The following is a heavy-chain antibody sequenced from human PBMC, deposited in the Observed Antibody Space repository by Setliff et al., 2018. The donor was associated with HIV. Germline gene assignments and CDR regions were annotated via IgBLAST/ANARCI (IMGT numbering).Heavy chain of an antibody. CDR3: ARGVRGTQVLATIGGEDYFYYYMDI. J-gene: IGHJ6*03. Sequence: SETLSLTCTVSGGSISSYYWNWLRQPAGKGLEWIGRFFPGGSTNYNPSLNSRVSMSVDTSNNQFSLKLTSMTASDTAVYYCARGVRGTQVLATIGGEDYFYYYMDIWGKGTTVTVSS. CDR2: FFPGGST. CDR1: GGSISSYY. V-gene: IGHV4-4*07. D-gene: IGHD5-12*01.